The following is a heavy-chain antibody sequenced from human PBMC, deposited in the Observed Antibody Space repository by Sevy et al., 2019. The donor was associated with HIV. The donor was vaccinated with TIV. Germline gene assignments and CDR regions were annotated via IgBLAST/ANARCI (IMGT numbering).Heavy chain of an antibody. V-gene: IGHV3-15*01. Sequence: GGSLRLSCAASGFTFSNAWMSWVRQAPGKGLEWVGRIKSKTDGGTTDYAAPVKCRFTILRDDSKNTLYLQMNSLKPEDTAAYYCATVGYCSSTSCYFDPWGQGTLVTVSS. CDR3: ATVGYCSSTSCYFDP. J-gene: IGHJ5*02. D-gene: IGHD2-2*01. CDR1: GFTFSNAW. CDR2: IKSKTDGGTT.